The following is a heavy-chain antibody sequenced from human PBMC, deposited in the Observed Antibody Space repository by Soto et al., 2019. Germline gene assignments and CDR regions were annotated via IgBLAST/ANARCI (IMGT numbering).Heavy chain of an antibody. V-gene: IGHV3-30-3*01. CDR3: ARTTVVSVTPDFDY. D-gene: IGHD4-4*01. J-gene: IGHJ4*02. Sequence: QVQLVESGGGVVPPGRSLRLSCAASGFTFSSFTMHWVRQAPGKGLEWVAVISYDDGDNKYYADSVQCRFTISRDNSKNTLYLQMNRLRPEDTAVYYCARTTVVSVTPDFDYWGQGTLVTVSS. CDR2: ISYDDGDNK. CDR1: GFTFSSFT.